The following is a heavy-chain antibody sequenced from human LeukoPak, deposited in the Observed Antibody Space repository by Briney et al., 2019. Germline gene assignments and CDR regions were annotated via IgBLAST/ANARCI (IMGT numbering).Heavy chain of an antibody. CDR1: GGSISSYY. Sequence: SETLSLTCTVSGGSISSYYWSWIRQPAGKGLEWIGRLYAGGSTNYNPSLKSRVTMSVDTSKNQFSLKLSSVTAADTAVYYCARRGVGRVVVAAGAFDIWGQGTMVTVSS. CDR2: LYAGGST. CDR3: ARRGVGRVVVAAGAFDI. J-gene: IGHJ3*02. D-gene: IGHD2-15*01. V-gene: IGHV4-4*07.